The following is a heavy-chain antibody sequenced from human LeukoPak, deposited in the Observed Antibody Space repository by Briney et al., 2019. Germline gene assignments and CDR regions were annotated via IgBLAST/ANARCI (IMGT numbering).Heavy chain of an antibody. Sequence: GGSLRLSCAASGFTFSSYSMNWVRQAPGKGLEWVSYISSSSSTIYYADSVKGRFTISGDNAKNSLYLQMNSLRAEDTAVYYCAREDIVVVPAATPAIDYWGQGTLVTVSS. J-gene: IGHJ4*02. CDR2: ISSSSSTI. CDR3: AREDIVVVPAATPAIDY. V-gene: IGHV3-48*04. CDR1: GFTFSSYS. D-gene: IGHD2-2*01.